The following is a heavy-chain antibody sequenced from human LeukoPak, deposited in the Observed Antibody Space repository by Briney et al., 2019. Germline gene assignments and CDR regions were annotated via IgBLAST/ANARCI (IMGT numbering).Heavy chain of an antibody. CDR2: IKSKTDGGTT. D-gene: IGHD2-2*01. Sequence: PGGSLRLSCAASGFTFSNAWMSWVRQAPGKGLEWVGRIKSKTDGGTTDYAAPVKGRFTISRDDSKNTLYLQMNSLKTEDTAVYYCTTDFSSTSCHPPTDYWGQGTLVTVSS. V-gene: IGHV3-15*01. J-gene: IGHJ4*02. CDR1: GFTFSNAW. CDR3: TTDFSSTSCHPPTDY.